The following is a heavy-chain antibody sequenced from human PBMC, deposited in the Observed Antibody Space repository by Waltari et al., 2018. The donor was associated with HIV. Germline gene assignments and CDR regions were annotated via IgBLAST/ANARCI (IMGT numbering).Heavy chain of an antibody. CDR1: GFTFSSYA. J-gene: IGHJ5*02. CDR2: ISYDGSNK. D-gene: IGHD2-15*01. V-gene: IGHV3-30*01. CDR3: ARDTGYCSVGSCSYNWLDP. Sequence: QVHLVESGGGVVQPGRSLRLPCAASGFTFSSYAIHWVRQDPGKGLELVALISYDGSNKDQADYVKGRFTISRDNSKYTLYLQLNSLRVEDTSVYYCARDTGYCSVGSCSYNWLDPWGLGTRVSVSS.